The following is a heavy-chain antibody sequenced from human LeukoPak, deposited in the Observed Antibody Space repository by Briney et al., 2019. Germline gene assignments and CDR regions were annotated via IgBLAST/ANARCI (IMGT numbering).Heavy chain of an antibody. CDR2: IRNDGSNK. V-gene: IGHV3-30*02. D-gene: IGHD3-22*01. CDR3: ARDGDYYDSSGYYYDPRVDYFDY. Sequence: GSLRLSCAASGFTFSRYGMHWVRQAPGKGLEWVAFIRNDGSNKHYVDSVKGRFTISRDNSKNTLYLQMNSQRAEDTAVYYCARDGDYYDSSGYYYDPRVDYFDYWGQGTLVTVSS. J-gene: IGHJ4*02. CDR1: GFTFSRYG.